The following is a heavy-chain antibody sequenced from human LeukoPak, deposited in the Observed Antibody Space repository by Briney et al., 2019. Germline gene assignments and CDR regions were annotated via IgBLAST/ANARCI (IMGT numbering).Heavy chain of an antibody. CDR2: IYYSGST. J-gene: IGHJ4*02. D-gene: IGHD4-23*01. CDR1: GGSISSYY. V-gene: IGHV4-59*08. CDR3: AKHTVVEYYFDY. Sequence: SETLSLTCTVSGGSISSYYWSWIRQPPGKGLEWIGYIYYSGSTNYNPSLKSRVTISVDTSKNQFSLKLSSVTAADTAVYYCAKHTVVEYYFDYWGQGTLVTVSS.